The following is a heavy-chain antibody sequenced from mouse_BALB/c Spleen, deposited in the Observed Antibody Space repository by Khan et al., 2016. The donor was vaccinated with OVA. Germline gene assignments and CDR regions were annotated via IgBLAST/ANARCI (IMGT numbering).Heavy chain of an antibody. D-gene: IGHD1-1*01. CDR2: IYYSGTV. CDR1: GISITSGNYR. V-gene: IGHV3-5*02. CDR3: ARDYGSLYWYVDV. Sequence: VQLKESGPGLVKPSQTVSLTCTVTGISITSGNYRWSWIRPFPGNKLEWIGNIYYSGTVTYNPSLTSRTTITRDTSKNQFVLEMNSLTAEDTATYYCARDYGSLYWYVDVWGAGTTVTVSS. J-gene: IGHJ1*01.